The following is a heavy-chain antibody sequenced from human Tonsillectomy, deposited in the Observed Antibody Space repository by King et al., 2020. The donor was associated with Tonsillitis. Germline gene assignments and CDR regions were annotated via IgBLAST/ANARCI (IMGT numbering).Heavy chain of an antibody. Sequence: VQLQESGPGLVKPSETLSLTCSVSGGSISSYYWSWIRQPAGKGLERIGRIYTSGSTNYNPSLKSRVTMSVDTSKNQFSLKLSSVTAADTAVYYCAGDGGGDYDSSGYYLLSLDYWGQGTLVTVSS. V-gene: IGHV4-4*07. CDR2: IYTSGST. J-gene: IGHJ4*02. D-gene: IGHD3-22*01. CDR1: GGSISSYY. CDR3: AGDGGGDYDSSGYYLLSLDY.